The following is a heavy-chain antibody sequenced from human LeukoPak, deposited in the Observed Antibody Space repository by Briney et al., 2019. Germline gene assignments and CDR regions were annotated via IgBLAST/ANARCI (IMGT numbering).Heavy chain of an antibody. D-gene: IGHD5-18*01. CDR1: GYTFTGYY. Sequence: ASVKVSCKASGYTFTGYYMHWVRQAPGQGLEWMGWINPNSGGTNYAQKFQGRVTMTRDTSISTAYMELSRLRSNDTAVYYCAREDSGYSYGLFDYWGQGTLVTVSS. J-gene: IGHJ4*02. CDR3: AREDSGYSYGLFDY. V-gene: IGHV1-2*02. CDR2: INPNSGGT.